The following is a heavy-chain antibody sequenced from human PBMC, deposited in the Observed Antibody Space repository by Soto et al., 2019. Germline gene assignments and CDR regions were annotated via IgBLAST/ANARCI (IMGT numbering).Heavy chain of an antibody. CDR1: GFNFSSFA. Sequence: EVQLLESGGGLVQPGGSLRLSCAGSGFNFSSFAMTWVRQAPGKGLEWVSTISGSGGSRFYADSVKGRFTLTRDNSKDTVYLQMNSLRVEDTAFYYCAKEGTAEWIHHYYPTDVWGRGTPVTVSS. CDR2: ISGSGGSR. V-gene: IGHV3-23*01. J-gene: IGHJ6*02. CDR3: AKEGTAEWIHHYYPTDV. D-gene: IGHD5-18*01.